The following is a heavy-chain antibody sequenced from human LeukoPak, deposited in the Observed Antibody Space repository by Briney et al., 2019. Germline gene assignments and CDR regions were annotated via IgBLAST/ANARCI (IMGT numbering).Heavy chain of an antibody. CDR2: INPNRGGT. J-gene: IGHJ6*04. CDR1: GYTFTGYY. V-gene: IGHV1-2*04. Sequence: ASVKVSCKASGYTFTGYYMHWVRQAPGQGLEWIGWINPNRGGTNYAQKFQGWVTMTRDTSISTAYMELSRLRSDDTDVYYCARGKIAAAGTKYYGMDVWGKGTTVTVSS. D-gene: IGHD6-13*01. CDR3: ARGKIAAAGTKYYGMDV.